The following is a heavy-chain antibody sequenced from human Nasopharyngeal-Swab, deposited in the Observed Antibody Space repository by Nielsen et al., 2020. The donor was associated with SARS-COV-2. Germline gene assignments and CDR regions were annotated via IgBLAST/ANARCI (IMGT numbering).Heavy chain of an antibody. V-gene: IGHV1-69*13. CDR2: IIPIFGTA. D-gene: IGHD6-13*01. J-gene: IGHJ6*02. CDR1: GGPFISYA. CDR3: ARGIAAADYYYYGMDV. Sequence: SVKVSCTASGGPFISYAISWVRQAPGQGLEWMGGIIPIFGTANYAQKFQGRVTITADESTSIAYMELSSLRSEDTAVYYCARGIAAADYYYYGMDVWGQGTTVTVSS.